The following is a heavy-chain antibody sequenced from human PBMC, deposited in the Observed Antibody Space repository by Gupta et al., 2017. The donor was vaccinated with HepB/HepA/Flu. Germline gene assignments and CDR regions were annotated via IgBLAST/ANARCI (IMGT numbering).Heavy chain of an antibody. J-gene: IGHJ6*03. V-gene: IGHV3-33*01. Sequence: QVQLVESGGGVVQPGRSLSLSCAASGFTFSRYGLHWVRQAPGKGLEWVAVIWYDGSNKYYADSVKGRFTISRDNSKNTLYLQMNSLRAEDTAVYYCARARLHIAAALGYMDVWGKGTTVTVSS. CDR3: ARARLHIAAALGYMDV. CDR1: GFTFSRYG. D-gene: IGHD6-13*01. CDR2: IWYDGSNK.